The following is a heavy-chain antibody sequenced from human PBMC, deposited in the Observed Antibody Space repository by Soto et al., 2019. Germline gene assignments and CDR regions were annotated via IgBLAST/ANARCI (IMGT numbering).Heavy chain of an antibody. D-gene: IGHD2-21*01. CDR1: GFTFSSYA. CDR3: AKGGEVSYYYYYGMDV. V-gene: IGHV3-23*01. J-gene: IGHJ6*02. Sequence: EVQLLESGGGLVQPGGSLRLSCAASGFTFSSYAMSWVRQAPGKGLEWVSAISASGGSTYYADSVKGRFTISRDNSKNTLYLQMNNLRVEDKAVYYCAKGGEVSYYYYYGMDVWGQGTTVTVSS. CDR2: ISASGGST.